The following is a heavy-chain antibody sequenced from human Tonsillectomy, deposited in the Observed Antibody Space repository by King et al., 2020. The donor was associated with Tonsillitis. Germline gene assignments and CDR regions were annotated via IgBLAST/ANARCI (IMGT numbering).Heavy chain of an antibody. CDR1: GFTFSSYT. Sequence: VQLVESGGGLVKPGGSLRLSCAASGFTFSSYTMNWVRQAPGKGLEWVSSISSSSSYIYYADSVKGRFTISRDNAKNSLYLQMNSLRVEDTAVYYCARGAACSGGGCSFDYWGQGTLVTVSS. J-gene: IGHJ4*02. D-gene: IGHD2-15*01. V-gene: IGHV3-21*01. CDR3: ARGAACSGGGCSFDY. CDR2: ISSSSSYI.